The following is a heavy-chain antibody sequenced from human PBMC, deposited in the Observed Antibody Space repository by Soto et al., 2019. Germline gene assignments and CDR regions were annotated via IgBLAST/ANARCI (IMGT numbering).Heavy chain of an antibody. Sequence: RGSLLLSCAFSGLMVSVNYMNWVRQAPGEGLEWVSLISTAGTTYYAASVKGRFTISRDNSMNTLFLQMNGLRDEDTAVYYCVRGHHAGPDQWGQGTMVTVSS. J-gene: IGHJ4*02. D-gene: IGHD6-13*01. CDR1: GLMVSVNY. V-gene: IGHV3-53*01. CDR2: ISTAGTT. CDR3: VRGHHAGPDQ.